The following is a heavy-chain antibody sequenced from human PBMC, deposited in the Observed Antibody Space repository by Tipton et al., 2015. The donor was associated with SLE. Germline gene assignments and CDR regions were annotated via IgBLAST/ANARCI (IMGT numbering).Heavy chain of an antibody. Sequence: TLSLTCSVSGASINTGGYYWSWIRQHPGKGLEWIGHIYYSGTTYYNPSLESRITISADTSKNQFSLKVSSVTAEDTAVYYCARAVEVSGGWELHDYWGQGTLVTVSS. CDR3: ARAVEVSGGWELHDY. J-gene: IGHJ4*02. V-gene: IGHV4-31*03. CDR2: IYYSGTT. D-gene: IGHD1-26*01. CDR1: GASINTGGYY.